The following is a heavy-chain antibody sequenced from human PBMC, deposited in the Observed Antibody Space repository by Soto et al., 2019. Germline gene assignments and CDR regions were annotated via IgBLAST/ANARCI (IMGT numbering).Heavy chain of an antibody. CDR2: TYYRSQWDY. V-gene: IGHV6-1*01. CDR3: VRLIGNSWLDQ. J-gene: IGHJ4*02. CDR1: GDSVPSNSAT. Sequence: PSQTLSLTCAISGDSVPSNSATWNWIRQSPSRGLEWLGRTYYRSQWDYGYAVSVKSRISINPDTSKNQFSLQLDSLTPEDTAVFFCVRLIGNSWLDQWGQGTLVTGSS. D-gene: IGHD2-15*01.